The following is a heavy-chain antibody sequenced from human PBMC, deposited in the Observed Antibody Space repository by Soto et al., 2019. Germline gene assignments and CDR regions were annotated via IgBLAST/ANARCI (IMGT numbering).Heavy chain of an antibody. J-gene: IGHJ4*02. V-gene: IGHV4-61*08. CDR3: ARGVGSSPPRY. D-gene: IGHD3-9*01. CDR1: GGSVSSGVYY. Sequence: PSETLSLTCTVSGGSVSSGVYYWSWIRQSPRQGLEWIGYVYDNGRPYYSPSLKSRVTISADTSKNQISLKLTSATAADTAVYYCARGVGSSPPRYWGRGTLVTVSS. CDR2: VYDNGRP.